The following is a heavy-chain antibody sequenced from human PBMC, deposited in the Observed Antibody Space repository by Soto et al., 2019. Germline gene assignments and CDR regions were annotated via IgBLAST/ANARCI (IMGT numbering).Heavy chain of an antibody. CDR3: VRGGGGGLFEP. CDR2: ISPGSRYP. Sequence: PGWSLRLSWAGSGFTFGDSYMSWIRQAPGKGLEWLSYISPGSRYPAYADSVKGRFTISRDNAKRSLYLQMMSLTAEDTAIYYCVRGGGGGLFEPWGQGIMVT. V-gene: IGHV3-11*06. D-gene: IGHD2-15*01. J-gene: IGHJ5*02. CDR1: GFTFGDSY.